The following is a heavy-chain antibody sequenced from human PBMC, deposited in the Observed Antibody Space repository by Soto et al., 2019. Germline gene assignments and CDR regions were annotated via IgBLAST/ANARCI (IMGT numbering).Heavy chain of an antibody. CDR2: IWYDGSNK. V-gene: IGHV3-33*01. CDR3: ARDGQQLAPYALDV. D-gene: IGHD6-13*01. CDR1: GFTFKNNA. Sequence: QVQLVESGGGVVQPGRSLRLSCAASGFTFKNNAMHWVRQAAGKGLEWVAQIWYDGSNKYYTDSVKGRFTISRDNFKNTVYLQMASLRAEDTAVYYCARDGQQLAPYALDVWGQGTTVTVSS. J-gene: IGHJ6*02.